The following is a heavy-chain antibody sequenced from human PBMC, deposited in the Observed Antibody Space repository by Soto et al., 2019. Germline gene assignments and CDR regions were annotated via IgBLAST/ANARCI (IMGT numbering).Heavy chain of an antibody. D-gene: IGHD6-13*01. J-gene: IGHJ4*02. V-gene: IGHV4-30-2*01. CDR3: ARHAGRVSSWHPDFDY. CDR2: MHHSGST. CDR1: GGSISSGGYS. Sequence: SETLSLTCAVSGGSISSGGYSWSWIRQPPGKGLEWIGYMHHSGSTYYNPSLKSRVTISIDRSKNQFSLKLSSVTAADTAVYYCARHAGRVSSWHPDFDYWGQGTLVTVSS.